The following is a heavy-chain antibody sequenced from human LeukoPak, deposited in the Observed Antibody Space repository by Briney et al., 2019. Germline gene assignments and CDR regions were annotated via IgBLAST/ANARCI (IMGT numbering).Heavy chain of an antibody. V-gene: IGHV3-7*01. CDR1: GFTFSDYR. Sequence: GGSLRLSCAASGFTFSDYRMTWVRQAPGKGLQWVATIEKDGSDKYYVDSVTGRFTISRDNAKTSLSLQMNSLGAEDTALYYCARLSGFTVTSHVDYWGQGTLVTVSS. J-gene: IGHJ4*02. D-gene: IGHD6-25*01. CDR2: IEKDGSDK. CDR3: ARLSGFTVTSHVDY.